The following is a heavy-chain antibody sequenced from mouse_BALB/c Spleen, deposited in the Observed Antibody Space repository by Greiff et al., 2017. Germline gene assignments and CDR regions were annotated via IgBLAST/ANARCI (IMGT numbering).Heavy chain of an antibody. V-gene: IGHV5-6-2*01. CDR2: INSNGGST. CDR3: ARPFYYYGSSGYFDV. CDR1: GFTFSSYY. Sequence: DVKLVESGGGLVKLGGSLKLSCAASGFTFSSYYMSWVRQTPEKRLELVAAINSNGGSTYYPDTVKGRFTISRDNAKNTLYLQMSSLKSEDTALYYCARPFYYYGSSGYFDVWGAGTTVTVSS. D-gene: IGHD1-1*01. J-gene: IGHJ1*01.